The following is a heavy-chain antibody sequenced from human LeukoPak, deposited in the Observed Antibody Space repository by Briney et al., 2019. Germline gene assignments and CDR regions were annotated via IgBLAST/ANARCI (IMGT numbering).Heavy chain of an antibody. V-gene: IGHV3-30*02. CDR1: GFTFSSYG. Sequence: QAGGSLRLSCAASGFTFSSYGMHWVRQAPGKGLEWVAFIRYDGSNKYYADSVKGRFTISRDNSKNTLYLQMNSLRAEDTAVYYCAKTGARANDAFDIWGQGTMVTVSS. CDR2: IRYDGSNK. J-gene: IGHJ3*02. D-gene: IGHD2-8*02. CDR3: AKTGARANDAFDI.